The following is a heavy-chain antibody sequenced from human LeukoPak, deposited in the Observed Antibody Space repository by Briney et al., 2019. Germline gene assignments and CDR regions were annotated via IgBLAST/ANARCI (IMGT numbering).Heavy chain of an antibody. V-gene: IGHV3-48*03. CDR3: ASMNWNYYFDY. Sequence: GGSLRLSCAASGFTFSSYEMNWVRQAPGKGLEWVSYISSSGSTIYYADSVKGRFTIPRDNAKNSLYLQMNSLRAEDTAVYYCASMNWNYYFDYWGQGTLVTVSS. CDR2: ISSSGSTI. D-gene: IGHD1-7*01. CDR1: GFTFSSYE. J-gene: IGHJ4*02.